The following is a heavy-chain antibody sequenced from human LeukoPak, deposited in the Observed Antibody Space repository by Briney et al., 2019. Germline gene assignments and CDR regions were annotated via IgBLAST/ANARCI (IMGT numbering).Heavy chain of an antibody. J-gene: IGHJ5*02. CDR2: INHSGST. D-gene: IGHD3-3*01. V-gene: IGHV4-34*01. CDR3: ARDGRAMDYDFWSGANWFDP. CDR1: GGSFSGYY. Sequence: PSETLSLTCAVYGGSFSGYYWSWIRQPPGKGLEWIGEINHSGSTNYNPSLKSRVTISVDKSKNQFSLKLSSVTAADTAVYYCARDGRAMDYDFWSGANWFDPWGQGTLVTVSS.